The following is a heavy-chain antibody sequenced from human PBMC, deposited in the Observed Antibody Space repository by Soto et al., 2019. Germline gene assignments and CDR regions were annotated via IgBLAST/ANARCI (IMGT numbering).Heavy chain of an antibody. D-gene: IGHD1-1*01. CDR1: GYTFTGYY. CDR3: ARDAGTTEDYYYGMDV. Sequence: GASVKVSCKASGYTFTGYYMHWVRQAPGQGLEWMGWINPNSGGTNYAQKFQGWVTMTRDTSISTAYMELSRLRSDDTAVYYCARDAGTTEDYYYGMDVWGQGTTVTVS. V-gene: IGHV1-2*04. J-gene: IGHJ6*02. CDR2: INPNSGGT.